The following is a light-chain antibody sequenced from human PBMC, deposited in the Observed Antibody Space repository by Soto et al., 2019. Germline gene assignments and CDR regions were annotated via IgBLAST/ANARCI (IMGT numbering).Light chain of an antibody. J-gene: IGLJ2*01. CDR2: DTN. V-gene: IGLV1-44*01. CDR1: SSNIGLND. CDR3: AAWDDSLNGPV. Sequence: QSVLTQPPSASGTPGQTVTISCSGSSSNIGLNDVHWYRQLSGTAPQILIYDTNQQATGVPDRFSGSRSGTSASLAIHGLQSEDEADYHCAAWDDSLNGPVFAGGTKVTVL.